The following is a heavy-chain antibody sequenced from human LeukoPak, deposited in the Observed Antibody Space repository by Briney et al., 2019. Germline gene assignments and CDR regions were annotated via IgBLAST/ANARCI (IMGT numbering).Heavy chain of an antibody. Sequence: SETLSLTCTVSGGSISSYYWSWIRQPPGKGLEWIGYTYYSGSTNYNPSLKSRVTISVDTSKNQFSLKLSSVTAADTAVYYCARALGGYSGYDYAYWGQGTLVTVSS. J-gene: IGHJ4*02. CDR3: ARALGGYSGYDYAY. CDR2: TYYSGST. D-gene: IGHD5-12*01. V-gene: IGHV4-59*01. CDR1: GGSISSYY.